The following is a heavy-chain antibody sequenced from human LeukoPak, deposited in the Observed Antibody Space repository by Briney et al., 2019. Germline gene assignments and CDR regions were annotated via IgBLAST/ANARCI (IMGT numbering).Heavy chain of an antibody. V-gene: IGHV3-66*01. CDR1: GFTFSSYA. CDR2: IYSGWST. CDR3: ARTSAYSYYYYMDV. Sequence: GGTLRLSCAASGFTFSSYAMGWVRQAPGKGLEWVSVIYSGWSTYYADSVKGRFTISRDNSKNTVYLKMNSLRAEDTAVYYCARTSAYSYYYYMDVWGKGTTVTISS. J-gene: IGHJ6*03.